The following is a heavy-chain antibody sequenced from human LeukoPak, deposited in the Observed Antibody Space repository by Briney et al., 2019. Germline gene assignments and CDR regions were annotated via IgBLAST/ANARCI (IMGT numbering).Heavy chain of an antibody. CDR2: ITTSGGST. CDR3: AKDRHLAI. CDR1: GFTFSISA. V-gene: IGHV3-23*01. Sequence: GGSLRLFCAASGFTFSISAMIWVRQAPGKGLEWVSTITTSGGSTSFADSAKGRFTIPRDNSKNTLYLQMNSLRAEDTAIYYCAKDRHLAIWGQGTMVTVSS. J-gene: IGHJ3*02.